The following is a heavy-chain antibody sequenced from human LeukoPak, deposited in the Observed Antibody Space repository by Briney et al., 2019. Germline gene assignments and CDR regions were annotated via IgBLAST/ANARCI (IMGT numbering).Heavy chain of an antibody. Sequence: SETLSLTCAVYGGSFSGYYWSWIRQPPGKGLEWIGEINHSGSTNYNPSLKSRVTISVDTSKNQFSLKLSSVTAADTAVYYCARGPIPVATTFLAYWAKEPLVPVSS. CDR2: INHSGST. CDR3: ARGPIPVATTFLAY. CDR1: GGSFSGYY. D-gene: IGHD5-12*01. J-gene: IGHJ4*02. V-gene: IGHV4-34*01.